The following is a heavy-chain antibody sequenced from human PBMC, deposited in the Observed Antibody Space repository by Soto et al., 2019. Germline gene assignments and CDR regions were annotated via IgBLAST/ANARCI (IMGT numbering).Heavy chain of an antibody. Sequence: QVQLVQSGAEVKKPGASVKVSCKASGDTFTSYDINWVRQATGQGLEWMGWMNPNSANTGYAQKFQGRVTMTRDTSISTAYMELGSLGFGDPAVYYCGRGPLGWGGGLDVWGQGTTVTVSS. CDR3: GRGPLGWGGGLDV. D-gene: IGHD3-16*01. J-gene: IGHJ6*02. V-gene: IGHV1-8*01. CDR2: MNPNSANT. CDR1: GDTFTSYD.